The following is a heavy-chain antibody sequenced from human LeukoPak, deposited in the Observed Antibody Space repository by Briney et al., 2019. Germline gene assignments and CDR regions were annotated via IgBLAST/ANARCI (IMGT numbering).Heavy chain of an antibody. CDR3: ANTDGGISGSYGY. V-gene: IGHV3-30*18. CDR1: GFTFSTYG. J-gene: IGHJ4*02. D-gene: IGHD1-26*01. CDR2: ISYDGSTK. Sequence: PGGSLRLSCTASGFTFSTYGMHWVRQAPGKGLEWVTLISYDGSTKYYSDSVKGRFTISRDNSKNTLYLQMNSLRAEDTAVYYCANTDGGISGSYGYWGQGTLVTVSS.